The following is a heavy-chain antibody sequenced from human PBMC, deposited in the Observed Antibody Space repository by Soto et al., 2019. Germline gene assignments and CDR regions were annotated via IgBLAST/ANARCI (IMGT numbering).Heavy chain of an antibody. D-gene: IGHD3-3*01. J-gene: IGHJ6*02. CDR1: GFTFSSYD. CDR3: ARGGYYDFWSGYPNYYGMDV. Sequence: GGSLRLSCAASGFTFSSYDMHWVRQATGKGLEWVSAIGTAGDTYYPGSVKGRFTISRENAKNSVYLQMNSLRAGDTAVYYCARGGYYDFWSGYPNYYGMDVWGQGTTVTVSS. CDR2: IGTAGDT. V-gene: IGHV3-13*01.